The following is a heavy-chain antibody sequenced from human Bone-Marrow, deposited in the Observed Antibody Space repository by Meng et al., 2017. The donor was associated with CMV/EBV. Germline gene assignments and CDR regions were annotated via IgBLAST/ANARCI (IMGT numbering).Heavy chain of an antibody. J-gene: IGHJ6*01. V-gene: IGHV1-2*02. CDR3: ARDGSGYCSSTSCYTHYYGMDV. D-gene: IGHD2-2*02. CDR2: INPNSGGT. Sequence: ASVKVSCKASGYTFTGYYMHWVRQAPGQGLEWMGWINPNSGGTNYAQKFQGRVTMTRDTSISTAYMELSRLRSDDTAVYYCARDGSGYCSSTSCYTHYYGMDVWGQGNTVNVDS. CDR1: GYTFTGYY.